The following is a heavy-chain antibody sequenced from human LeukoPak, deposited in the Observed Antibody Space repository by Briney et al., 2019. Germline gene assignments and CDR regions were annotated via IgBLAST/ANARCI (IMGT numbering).Heavy chain of an antibody. J-gene: IGHJ5*02. V-gene: IGHV3-30*02. CDR3: VGSPNWFDP. CDR1: GFTFSSSG. CDR2: IRYDGSNK. Sequence: PVCSPRLSCEATGFTFSSSGMHWGRQSRGTWLEWVAFIRYDGSNKYYADSVKGRFTISRDNSKNTLYLQMNSLRAEDTAVYYCVGSPNWFDPWGQGTLVTVSS. D-gene: IGHD1-26*01.